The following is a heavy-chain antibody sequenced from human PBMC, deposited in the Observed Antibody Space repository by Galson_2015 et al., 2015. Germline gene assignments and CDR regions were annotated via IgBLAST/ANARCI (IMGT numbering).Heavy chain of an antibody. V-gene: IGHV3-23*01. Sequence: SLRLSCAASGFTFSSSAMNWVRQAPGKGLEWVSGISGTGGSRWYADSVKGRFAISRDNRRRSLYLQMNSLRADDSALYYCAKEKLGTSWVSFDIWGQGTMVTVSS. CDR3: AKEKLGTSWVSFDI. D-gene: IGHD3-16*01. J-gene: IGHJ3*02. CDR2: ISGTGGSR. CDR1: GFTFSSSA.